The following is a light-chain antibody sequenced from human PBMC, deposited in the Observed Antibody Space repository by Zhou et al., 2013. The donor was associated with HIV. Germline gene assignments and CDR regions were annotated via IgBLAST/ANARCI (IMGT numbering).Light chain of an antibody. CDR2: AAS. CDR3: QQSYSSLHI. V-gene: IGKV1-39*01. J-gene: IGKJ4*01. CDR1: KNIYNY. Sequence: DIQMTQSPPSLSASVGDRVTITCRASKNIYNYLNWYQLKPGKAPQLPIYAASNLQSGVPSRFSGSGSGTDFTLTISNLQPEDFATYYCQQSYSSLHIFGGGPRSRS.